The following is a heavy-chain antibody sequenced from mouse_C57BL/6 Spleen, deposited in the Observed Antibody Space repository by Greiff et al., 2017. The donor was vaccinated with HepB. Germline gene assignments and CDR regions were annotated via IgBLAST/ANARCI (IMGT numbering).Heavy chain of an antibody. Sequence: VQLQESGPELVKPGASVKISCKASGYAFSSSWMNWVKQRPGKGLEWIGRIYPGDGDTNYNGKFKGKATLTADKSSSTAYMQLSSLTSEDSAVYFCARTITTVVAKDWYFEVWGTGTTVTVSS. CDR3: ARTITTVVAKDWYFEV. J-gene: IGHJ1*03. CDR1: GYAFSSSW. V-gene: IGHV1-82*01. D-gene: IGHD1-1*01. CDR2: IYPGDGDT.